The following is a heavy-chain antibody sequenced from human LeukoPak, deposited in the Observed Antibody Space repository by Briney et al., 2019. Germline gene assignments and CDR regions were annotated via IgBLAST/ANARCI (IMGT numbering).Heavy chain of an antibody. CDR3: AKDRPSYCYGSGDSY. J-gene: IGHJ4*02. V-gene: IGHV3-23*01. D-gene: IGHD3-10*01. CDR1: GFTFSSYA. Sequence: GGSLRLSCAACGFTFSSYAMSWVRQAPGKGLEWVSAISGSGGSTYYADSVKGRFTISRDNSKNTLYLQMNSLRAEDTAVYYCAKDRPSYCYGSGDSYWGQGTLVTVSS. CDR2: ISGSGGST.